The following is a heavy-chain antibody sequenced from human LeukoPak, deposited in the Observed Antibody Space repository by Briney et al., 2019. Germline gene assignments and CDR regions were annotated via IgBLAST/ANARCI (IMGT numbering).Heavy chain of an antibody. CDR2: IYTSGST. D-gene: IGHD6-19*01. CDR1: GGSISSYY. J-gene: IGHJ4*02. Sequence: PSETLSLTCTVSGGSISSYYWSWIRQPAGKGLEWIGRIYTSGSTNYNPSLKSRVTISVDTSKNQFSLKLSSVTAADTAVYYCASPWSSGGFDYWGQGTLVTVSS. CDR3: ASPWSSGGFDY. V-gene: IGHV4-4*07.